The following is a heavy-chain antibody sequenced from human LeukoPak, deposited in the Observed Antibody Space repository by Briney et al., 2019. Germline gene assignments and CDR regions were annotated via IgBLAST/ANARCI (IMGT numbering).Heavy chain of an antibody. J-gene: IGHJ5*02. V-gene: IGHV1-24*01. CDR3: TTDRLRYMVRGVLRSLEGFDP. D-gene: IGHD3-10*01. CDR1: GYTLIELL. CDR2: FDPEEGET. Sequence: AASVKVSCKVSGYTLIELLMHWVRQAPGKGLEWMGGFDPEEGETIYAQKFQGRVTMTEDTSTDTAYMELSSLSSEDTAVYYCTTDRLRYMVRGVLRSLEGFDPWGQGTLVTVSS.